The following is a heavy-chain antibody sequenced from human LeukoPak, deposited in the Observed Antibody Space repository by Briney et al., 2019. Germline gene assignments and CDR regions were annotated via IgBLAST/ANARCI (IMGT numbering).Heavy chain of an antibody. D-gene: IGHD6-19*01. J-gene: IGHJ4*02. CDR3: ARESVAGIGGRSHIDY. Sequence: PSETLSLTCTVSGGSITSYYWSWIRQPAGKGLEWIGRIYTSGSTNYNPSLKSRVTMSVDTSKNQFSLKLSSVTAADTAVYYCARESVAGIGGRSHIDYWGQGTLVTVSS. CDR2: IYTSGST. V-gene: IGHV4-4*07. CDR1: GGSITSYY.